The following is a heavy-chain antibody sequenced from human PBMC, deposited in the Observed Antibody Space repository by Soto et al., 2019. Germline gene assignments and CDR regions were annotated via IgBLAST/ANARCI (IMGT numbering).Heavy chain of an antibody. J-gene: IGHJ5*02. Sequence: SETLSLTCAVYAGSLSGDYCTWIRQPPVKGMEWIGYIYYSGSTYYNPSLKSRVTISVDTSKNQFSLKLSSVTAADTAVYYCARDSPGADPWGQGTLVTVYS. CDR2: IYYSGST. CDR1: AGSLSGDY. V-gene: IGHV4-34*09. D-gene: IGHD3-10*01. CDR3: ARDSPGADP.